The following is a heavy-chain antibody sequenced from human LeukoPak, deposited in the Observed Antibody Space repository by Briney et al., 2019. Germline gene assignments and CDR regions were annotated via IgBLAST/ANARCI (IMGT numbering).Heavy chain of an antibody. CDR3: AKEGAYPIITYDS. J-gene: IGHJ5*01. Sequence: GGSLRLSCVGSGFTFSSYWMHWVRQAPGKGPVWVSHINSDESNIMYADSVKGRFSISRDNAKNSLYLQMDSLRAEDTAVYYCAKEGAYPIITYDSWGQGALVTVSS. D-gene: IGHD3-10*01. CDR2: INSDESNI. CDR1: GFTFSSYW. V-gene: IGHV3-74*03.